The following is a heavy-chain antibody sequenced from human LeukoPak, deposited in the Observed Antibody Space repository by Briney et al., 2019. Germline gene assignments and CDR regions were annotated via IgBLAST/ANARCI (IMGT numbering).Heavy chain of an antibody. CDR1: GFTFSTYN. D-gene: IGHD3-9*01. CDR2: ITSGGTYT. CDR3: ARGHYDILTASYKWTPDY. V-gene: IGHV3-21*06. Sequence: PGWSLRLSCAASGFTFSTYNMNWVRQAPGKGLEWVSSITSGGTYTYYADSVKGRFTTSRDNAKNSLSLQLSSLRAEDTAVYYCARGHYDILTASYKWTPDYWGQGILVTVSS. J-gene: IGHJ4*02.